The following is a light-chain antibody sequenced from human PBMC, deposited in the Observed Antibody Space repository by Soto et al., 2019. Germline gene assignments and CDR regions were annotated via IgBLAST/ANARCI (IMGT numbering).Light chain of an antibody. CDR1: SSDVGAYNY. Sequence: QSALTQPPSASGSPGQSITISCTGTSSDVGAYNYVSWYQQHPGKAPKLMIYDVSSRPSGVSNRFSGSKSGNTASLTISGLQAEDEADYYCSSYTSGSTYVFGTGTKVTDL. J-gene: IGLJ1*01. V-gene: IGLV2-14*03. CDR3: SSYTSGSTYV. CDR2: DVS.